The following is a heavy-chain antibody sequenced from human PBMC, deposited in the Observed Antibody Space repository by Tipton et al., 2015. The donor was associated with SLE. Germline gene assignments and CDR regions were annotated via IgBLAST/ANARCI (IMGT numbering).Heavy chain of an antibody. CDR3: ARVAAAGSYYGMDV. J-gene: IGHJ6*02. D-gene: IGHD6-13*01. CDR1: GFTVSSNY. CDR2: IYSGGST. V-gene: IGHV3-53*05. Sequence: SLRLSCAASGFTVSSNYMSWVRQAPGKGLEWVSVIYSGGSTYYADSVKGRFTISRDNSKNTLYLQMNSLRAEDTAVYYCARVAAAGSYYGMDVWGQGTTVTVSS.